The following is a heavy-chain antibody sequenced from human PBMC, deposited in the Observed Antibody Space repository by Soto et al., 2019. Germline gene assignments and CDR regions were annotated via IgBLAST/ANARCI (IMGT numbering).Heavy chain of an antibody. CDR1: GFTFSNAW. D-gene: IGHD5-12*01. Sequence: EVQLVESGGGLVKPGGSLRLSCAASGFTFSNAWMSWVRQAPGKGLEWVGRIKSKTDGGTTDYAAPVKGRFTISRDDSKNTLYLQMNSLKTEDKAVYYCTTDGAPWLRRFDYWGQGTLVTVSS. J-gene: IGHJ4*02. CDR3: TTDGAPWLRRFDY. CDR2: IKSKTDGGTT. V-gene: IGHV3-15*01.